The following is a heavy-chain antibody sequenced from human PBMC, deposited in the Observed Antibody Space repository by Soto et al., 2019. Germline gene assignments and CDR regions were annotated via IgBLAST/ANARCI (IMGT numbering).Heavy chain of an antibody. CDR3: ARETPEVDSNSSLSGYYGMDV. CDR2: IIPIFGTA. Sequence: SVKVSCKASGGTFSSYAISWVRQAPGQGLEWMGGIIPIFGTANYAQKFQGRVTITADESTSTAYMELSSLRSEDTAVYYCARETPEVDSNSSLSGYYGMDVWGQGTTDIVSS. CDR1: GGTFSSYA. V-gene: IGHV1-69*13. D-gene: IGHD6-6*01. J-gene: IGHJ6*01.